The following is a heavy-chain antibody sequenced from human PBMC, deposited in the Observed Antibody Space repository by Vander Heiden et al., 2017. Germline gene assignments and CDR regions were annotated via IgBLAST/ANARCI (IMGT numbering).Heavy chain of an antibody. Sequence: QVQLVQSGAEVKKPGASVKLSCQASGYTFTSYYMHWVRQAPGQGLEWMGIINPSGGSTSYAQKFQGRVTMTRDTSTSTFYMELSSLRSEDTAVYYCAREHSSGLDYWGQGTLGTVYS. CDR3: AREHSSGLDY. V-gene: IGHV1-46*01. J-gene: IGHJ4*02. CDR2: INPSGGST. CDR1: GYTFTSYY. D-gene: IGHD6-19*01.